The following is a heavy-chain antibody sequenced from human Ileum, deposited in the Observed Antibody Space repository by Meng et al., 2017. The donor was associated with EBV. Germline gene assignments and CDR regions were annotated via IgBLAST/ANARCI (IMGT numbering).Heavy chain of an antibody. V-gene: IGHV4-4*02. J-gene: IGHJ4*02. D-gene: IGHD3-16*01. CDR3: ARDAFQYASGIPAH. Sequence: VQLPESDTSLVLPSRTLSLIWFVSAVSFCGSYCWSWFRQSTEKGLECIGEVYPSGTPYYNPSLKSRVTISLDKSRNQFSLNLIHVTAADAAVYYCARDAFQYASGIPAHWGQGTLVTVSS. CDR2: VYPSGTP. CDR1: AVSFCGSYC.